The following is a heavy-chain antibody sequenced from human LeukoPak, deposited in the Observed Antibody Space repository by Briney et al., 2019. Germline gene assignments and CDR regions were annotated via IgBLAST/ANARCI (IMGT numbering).Heavy chain of an antibody. CDR1: GGSISSCY. D-gene: IGHD4-17*01. CDR2: IYYSGST. V-gene: IGHV4-59*08. Sequence: SETLSLTCTVSGGSISSCYWSWIRQPPGKGLEWIGYIYYSGSTNYNPSLKSRVTISVDTSKNQFSLKLSSVTAADTAVYYCARGRGTTVTTGSYWYFDLWGRGTLVTVSS. J-gene: IGHJ2*01. CDR3: ARGRGTTVTTGSYWYFDL.